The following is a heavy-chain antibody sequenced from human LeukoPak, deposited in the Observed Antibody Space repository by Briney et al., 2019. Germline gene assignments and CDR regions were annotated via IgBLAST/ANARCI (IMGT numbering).Heavy chain of an antibody. J-gene: IGHJ4*02. CDR2: ISSSSIYI. CDR1: GFTFSSYS. D-gene: IGHD3-22*01. CDR3: ARDQRGYDSSGPLGY. Sequence: GGSLRLFCAASGFTFSSYSMNWVRQAPGKGLEWVSSISSSSIYIYYADSVKGRFTISRDNAKNSLYLQMNSLRAEDTAVYYCARDQRGYDSSGPLGYWGQGTLVTVSS. V-gene: IGHV3-21*01.